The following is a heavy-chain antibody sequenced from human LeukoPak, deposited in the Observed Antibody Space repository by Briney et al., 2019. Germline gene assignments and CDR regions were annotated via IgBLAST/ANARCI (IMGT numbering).Heavy chain of an antibody. CDR2: ISYDGSNK. Sequence: PGGSLRLSCAASGFTFSSYGMHWVRQAPGKGLEWVAVISYDGSNKYYADSVKGRFTISRDNSKNTLYLQMNSLRAEDTAVYYCARDLHYSSGWFNFDYWGQGTLVTVSS. CDR3: ARDLHYSSGWFNFDY. J-gene: IGHJ4*02. D-gene: IGHD6-19*01. V-gene: IGHV3-30*19. CDR1: GFTFSSYG.